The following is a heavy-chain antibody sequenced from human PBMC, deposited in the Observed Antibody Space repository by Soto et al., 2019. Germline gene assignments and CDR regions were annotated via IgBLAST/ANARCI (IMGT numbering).Heavy chain of an antibody. V-gene: IGHV1-18*01. CDR1: GYTFTSYG. CDR3: ARFHEYSSSLGWFDP. CDR2: ISAYNGNT. J-gene: IGHJ5*02. D-gene: IGHD6-6*01. Sequence: GASVKVSCKASGYTFTSYGISWVRQAPGQGLEWMGWISAYNGNTNYAQKLQGRVTMTTDTSTSTDYMELRSLRTDDTAVYYCARFHEYSSSLGWFDPWGQGTLVTVYS.